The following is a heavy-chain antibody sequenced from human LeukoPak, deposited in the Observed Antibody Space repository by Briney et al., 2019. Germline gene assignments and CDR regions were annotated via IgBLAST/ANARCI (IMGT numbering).Heavy chain of an antibody. V-gene: IGHV3-30*02. Sequence: PGGSLRLSCAASGFTFSSYGMHWVRQAPGKGLGWVAFIRYDGSNKYYADSVKGRFTISRDNSKNTLYLQMNSLRAEDTAVYYCAKNGPRRITMVRGVPPHFDYWGQGTLVTVSS. CDR3: AKNGPRRITMVRGVPPHFDY. CDR1: GFTFSSYG. J-gene: IGHJ4*02. D-gene: IGHD3-10*01. CDR2: IRYDGSNK.